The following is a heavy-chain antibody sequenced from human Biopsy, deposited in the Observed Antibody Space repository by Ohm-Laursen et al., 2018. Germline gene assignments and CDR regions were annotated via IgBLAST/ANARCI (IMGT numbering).Heavy chain of an antibody. CDR3: VRGVDYYDPYHYYALDV. V-gene: IGHV4-34*01. CDR2: INHSGRT. CDR1: GESFNGYY. Sequence: GTLSLTCAVYGESFNGYYWSWIRQTPGKGLEWIGEINHSGRTNYNPSLKSRVTVSIHTSRNQFSLKLTSVTAADTAVYYCVRGVDYYDPYHYYALDVWGQGTTVTVSS. D-gene: IGHD3-22*01. J-gene: IGHJ6*02.